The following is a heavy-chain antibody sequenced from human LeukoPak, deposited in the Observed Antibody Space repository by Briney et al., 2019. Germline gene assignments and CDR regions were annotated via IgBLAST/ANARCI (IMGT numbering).Heavy chain of an antibody. J-gene: IGHJ3*02. Sequence: GGTLRLSCAASGFTFSSYGMSWVRQSPGKGLEWVSAISGSGGSTYYADSVKGRFTISRDNSKNTLYLQMNSLRAEDTAVYYCARDPLYSHAFDIWGQGTMVTVSS. V-gene: IGHV3-23*01. CDR1: GFTFSSYG. CDR2: ISGSGGST. CDR3: ARDPLYSHAFDI. D-gene: IGHD2-21*01.